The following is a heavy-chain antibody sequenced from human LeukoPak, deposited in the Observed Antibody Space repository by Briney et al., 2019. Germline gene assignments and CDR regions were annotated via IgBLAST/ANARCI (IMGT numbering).Heavy chain of an antibody. D-gene: IGHD2-2*02. V-gene: IGHV3-30-3*01. J-gene: IGHJ4*02. CDR2: ISYDGSNK. CDR1: GFTFSSYA. CDR3: ARDLYTIPDY. Sequence: GRSLRLSCAASGFTFSSYAMHWVRQAPGKGLEWVAVISYDGSNKYYADSVKGRFTISRDNSKNTLYLQMNSLRAEDTAVYYCARDLYTIPDYWGQGTLVTVSS.